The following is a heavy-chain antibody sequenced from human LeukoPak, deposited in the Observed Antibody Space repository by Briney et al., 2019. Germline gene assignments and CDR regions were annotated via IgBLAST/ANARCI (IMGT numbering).Heavy chain of an antibody. CDR1: GFTFSGSA. D-gene: IGHD3-9*01. J-gene: IGHJ4*02. CDR2: IRSKANNYAT. V-gene: IGHV3-73*01. Sequence: GGSLKLSCAASGFTFSGSAMHWVRQASGKGLEWVGRIRSKANNYATAYAASVKGRFTISREDSKNTAYLQMNSLTTEDTAVYYCTRLNYDTLTLGYWGQGTLVTVSS. CDR3: TRLNYDTLTLGY.